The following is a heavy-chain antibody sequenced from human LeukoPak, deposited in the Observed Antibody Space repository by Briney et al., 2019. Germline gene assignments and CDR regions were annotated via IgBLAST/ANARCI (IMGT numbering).Heavy chain of an antibody. CDR3: ARDQYDSSGYSSFDAFDI. CDR1: GFTFSSYS. CDR2: ISSRSGSI. J-gene: IGHJ3*02. Sequence: GGSLRLSCAASGFTFSSYSMNWVRQAPGKGLEWVSYISSRSGSIYYADSVKGRFTISRDNAKNSLYLQMNSLRDEDTAVYYCARDQYDSSGYSSFDAFDIWGQGTMVTVSS. V-gene: IGHV3-48*02. D-gene: IGHD3-22*01.